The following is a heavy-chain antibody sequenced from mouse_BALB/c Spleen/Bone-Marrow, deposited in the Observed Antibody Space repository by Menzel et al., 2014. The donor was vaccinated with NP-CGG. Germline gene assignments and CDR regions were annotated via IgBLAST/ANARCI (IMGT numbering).Heavy chain of an antibody. V-gene: IGHV14-3*02. J-gene: IGHJ3*01. CDR3: ANYYYGSSLFAY. Sequence: VQLKESGAELVKPGASGKLSCTASGFNIKETYMHWGKQRPEQGLEWIGRIDPANGNTKYDPKFQGKATITADTSSNTAYLQLSSLTSEDTAVYYCANYYYGSSLFAYWGQGTLVTVSA. CDR2: IDPANGNT. D-gene: IGHD1-1*01. CDR1: GFNIKETY.